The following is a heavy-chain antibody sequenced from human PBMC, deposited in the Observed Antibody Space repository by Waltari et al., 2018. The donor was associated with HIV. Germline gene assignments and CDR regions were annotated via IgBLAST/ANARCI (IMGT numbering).Heavy chain of an antibody. CDR1: GFTFIDFA. Sequence: EVQMVESGGGLVQPGRSLRLSCTASGFTFIDFAVNWFRQAPGKGLEWVGYIRSKTYGGTTEYAASVKGRFTISRDDSKSIAYLQMNSLKTEDTAVYYCIRGLRGLDIWGQGTMVTVSS. CDR2: IRSKTYGGTT. D-gene: IGHD5-12*01. V-gene: IGHV3-49*03. CDR3: IRGLRGLDI. J-gene: IGHJ3*02.